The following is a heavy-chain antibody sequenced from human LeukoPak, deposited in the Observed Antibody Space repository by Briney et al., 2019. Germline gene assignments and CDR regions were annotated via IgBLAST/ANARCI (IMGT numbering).Heavy chain of an antibody. CDR1: GGSISSYY. J-gene: IGHJ4*02. V-gene: IGHV4-59*01. Sequence: SETLSLTCTVSGGSISSYYWRWIRQPPGKGLEWIGYIYYSGSTNYNPSLKSRVTISVDTSKNQFSLKLSSVTAADTAVYYCARTDMTTVTNWGQGTLVTVSS. D-gene: IGHD4-17*01. CDR2: IYYSGST. CDR3: ARTDMTTVTN.